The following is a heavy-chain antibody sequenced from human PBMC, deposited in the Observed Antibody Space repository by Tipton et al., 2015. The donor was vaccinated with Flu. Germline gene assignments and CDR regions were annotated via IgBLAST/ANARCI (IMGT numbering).Heavy chain of an antibody. J-gene: IGHJ6*02. V-gene: IGHV4-61*02. CDR3: ARRIAGSGMAV. CDR1: GGSITSSTDY. CDR2: IYTGGGT. Sequence: LRLSCTVSGGSITSSTDYWSWIRQPAGRGLEWIGRIYTGGGTNYNPSLKSRVTMSIDTSKNQFSLKVSSVTAADTAVYYCARRIAGSGMAVWGQGTTVTVSS. D-gene: IGHD3-10*01.